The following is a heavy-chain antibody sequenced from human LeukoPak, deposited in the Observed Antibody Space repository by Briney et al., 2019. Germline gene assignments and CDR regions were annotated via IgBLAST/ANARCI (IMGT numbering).Heavy chain of an antibody. Sequence: PSETLSLTCTVSGGSINSYYWSWIRQPPGKGLEWIGYIYYSGSTNYNLSLKSRVTISVDTSNNKFSLKLTSLTAADTAVYYCVRHLSAGRPAFDIWGQGTMVTVSS. CDR1: GGSINSYY. CDR3: VRHLSAGRPAFDI. V-gene: IGHV4-59*08. J-gene: IGHJ3*02. D-gene: IGHD2-15*01. CDR2: IYYSGST.